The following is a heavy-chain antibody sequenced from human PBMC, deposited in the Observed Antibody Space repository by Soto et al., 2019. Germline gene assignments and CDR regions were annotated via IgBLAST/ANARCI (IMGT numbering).Heavy chain of an antibody. CDR2: IFSSGST. V-gene: IGHV4-4*07. J-gene: IGHJ5*02. Sequence: SETLSLTCTVSGGSITDYSWVWIRQPAGKGLEWIGRIFSSGSTNYNPSLKGRITMSLDTSKNQFSLKLNSATATDTAVYFCARDQGVVVTADNWFGPWGQGILVTV. CDR1: GGSITDYS. CDR3: ARDQGVVVTADNWFGP. D-gene: IGHD2-21*02.